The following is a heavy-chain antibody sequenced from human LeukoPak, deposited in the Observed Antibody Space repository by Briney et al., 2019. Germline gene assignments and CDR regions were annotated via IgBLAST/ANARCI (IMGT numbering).Heavy chain of an antibody. V-gene: IGHV1-8*01. CDR1: GYTFTSYD. Sequence: GASVTVSSMASGYTFTSYDINWVRQATGQGIEWMGWMNPNSGNTGYAQKFQGRVTMTRNTSISTAYMELSSLRSEDTAVYYCARGTARIQLWPPSDYWYYGMDVWGQGTTVTVSS. CDR2: MNPNSGNT. J-gene: IGHJ6*02. D-gene: IGHD5-18*01. CDR3: ARGTARIQLWPPSDYWYYGMDV.